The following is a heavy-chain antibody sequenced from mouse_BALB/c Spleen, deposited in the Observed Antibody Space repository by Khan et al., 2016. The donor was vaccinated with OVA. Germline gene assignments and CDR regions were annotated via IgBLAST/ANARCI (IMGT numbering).Heavy chain of an antibody. D-gene: IGHD1-1*01. J-gene: IGHJ2*01. CDR1: GYSITSGYA. CDR2: ISYSGVT. V-gene: IGHV3-2*02. CDR3: ARGNYYGYYFDY. Sequence: DVKLQESGPGLVKPSQSLSLTCTVTGYSITSGYAWNWIRQFPGNKLEWMGYISYSGVTSYTPSLKSRISITRDTSKNQFSLQLNSVTTEDTAAYYCARGNYYGYYFDYWGQGTTLTVSS.